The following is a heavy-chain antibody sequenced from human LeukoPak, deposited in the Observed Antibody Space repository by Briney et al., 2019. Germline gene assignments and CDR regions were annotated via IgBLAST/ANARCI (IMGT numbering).Heavy chain of an antibody. Sequence: SETLSLTCTVSGGSISNYYWNWIRQPAGKGLEWIGRIYSTGSTNCNPSLKSRVTMSVDTSKNQFSLKLRSVTAADTAVYYCARGLYDYYFDYWGQGTLVTVSS. V-gene: IGHV4-4*07. CDR1: GGSISNYY. CDR2: IYSTGST. CDR3: ARGLYDYYFDY. D-gene: IGHD3-3*01. J-gene: IGHJ4*02.